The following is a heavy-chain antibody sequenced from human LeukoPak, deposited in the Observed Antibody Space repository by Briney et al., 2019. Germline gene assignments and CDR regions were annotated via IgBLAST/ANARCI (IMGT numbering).Heavy chain of an antibody. CDR3: AREDITMVRGVISFGSFDL. CDR1: GGTFSSYA. J-gene: IGHJ5*02. Sequence: SVKVSCKASGGTFSSYAISWVRQAPGQGLEWMGGIIPIFGTANYAQKFQGRVTITADESTSTAYMELSSLRSEDTAVYYCAREDITMVRGVISFGSFDLWGQGTLVTVSS. V-gene: IGHV1-69*13. D-gene: IGHD3-10*01. CDR2: IIPIFGTA.